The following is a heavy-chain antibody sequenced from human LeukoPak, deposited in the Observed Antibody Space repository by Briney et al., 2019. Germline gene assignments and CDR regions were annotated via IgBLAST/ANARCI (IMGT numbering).Heavy chain of an antibody. J-gene: IGHJ5*02. V-gene: IGHV4-31*03. D-gene: IGHD3-10*01. CDR2: IYYSGST. Sequence: SETLSLTCTVSGGSISSGGYYWSWIRPHPGKGLEWIGYIYYSGSTYYNPSLKSRVTISVDTSKNQFSLKLSSVTAADTAVYYCARSGRAAIRGVMAWGQGTLVTVSS. CDR1: GGSISSGGYY. CDR3: ARSGRAAIRGVMA.